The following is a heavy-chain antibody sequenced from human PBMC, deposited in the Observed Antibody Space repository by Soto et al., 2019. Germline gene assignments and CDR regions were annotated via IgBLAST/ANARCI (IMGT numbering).Heavy chain of an antibody. CDR2: IGSSGSTI. D-gene: IGHD3-3*01. Sequence: PGGSLRLSCAASGFTFSSYSMNWVRQAPGKGLEWVSSIGSSGSTIYYADFVKGRFTISRDNAKNSLYLQMNSLRDEDTAVYYCARDPWSGPALGDFWGQGTLVTVSS. CDR1: GFTFSSYS. V-gene: IGHV3-48*02. CDR3: ARDPWSGPALGDF. J-gene: IGHJ4*02.